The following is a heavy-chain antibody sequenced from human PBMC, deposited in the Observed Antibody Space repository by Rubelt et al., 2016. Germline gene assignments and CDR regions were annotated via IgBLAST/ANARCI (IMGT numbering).Heavy chain of an antibody. CDR3: ARDGVIGYCSGGSCPNWYFDL. Sequence: VRQAPGKGLEWVAVISYDGSNKYYADSVKGRFTISRDNSKNTLYLQMNSLRAEDTAVYYCARDGVIGYCSGGSCPNWYFDLWGRGTLVTVSS. D-gene: IGHD2-15*01. V-gene: IGHV3-30*04. J-gene: IGHJ2*01. CDR2: ISYDGSNK.